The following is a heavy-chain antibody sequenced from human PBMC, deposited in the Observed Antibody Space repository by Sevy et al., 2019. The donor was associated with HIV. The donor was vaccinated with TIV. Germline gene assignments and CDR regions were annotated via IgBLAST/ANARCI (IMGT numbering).Heavy chain of an antibody. Sequence: GGSLRLSCAASGFAFSSHAMHWVRQAPGKGLEWVAVISYEGTETFYAASVEGRFTISRDNSKNMLSLEINSLRPEDTAVYFCARDGGYSIKWYPLYWGHGTLVTVSS. CDR3: ARDGGYSIKWYPLY. V-gene: IGHV3-30-3*01. CDR2: ISYEGTET. D-gene: IGHD6-13*01. CDR1: GFAFSSHA. J-gene: IGHJ4*01.